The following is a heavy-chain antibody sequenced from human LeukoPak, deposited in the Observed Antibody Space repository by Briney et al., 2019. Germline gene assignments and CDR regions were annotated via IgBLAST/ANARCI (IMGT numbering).Heavy chain of an antibody. CDR1: GGAMRSDSSF. V-gene: IGHV4-61*02. CDR2: IYATGNT. CDR3: ARELGSDYGGYSP. Sequence: ASQTLSLTCSVSGGAMRSDSSFWSWIRQPAGKGLEWIGRIYATGNTNYNPSLERRVTISVDTSKNQFSLELTSVTAADTGVYYCARELGSDYGGYSPWGQGTLVTVSS. J-gene: IGHJ5*02. D-gene: IGHD4-23*01.